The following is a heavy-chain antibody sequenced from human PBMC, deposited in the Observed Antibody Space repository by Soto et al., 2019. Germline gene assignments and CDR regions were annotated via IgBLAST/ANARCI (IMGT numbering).Heavy chain of an antibody. CDR2: INHSGST. D-gene: IGHD3-9*01. J-gene: IGHJ6*02. CDR3: ARGGRSYDILTRYSAAYNHYAIDA. CDR1: GGSFSGYY. V-gene: IGHV4-34*01. Sequence: PSETLSLTCAVYGGSFSGYYWSWIRQPPGKGLEWIGEINHSGSTNYNPSLKSRVTISVDTSKNQFSLKLSSVTAADTAVYYCARGGRSYDILTRYSAAYNHYAIDAWGQGTTVT.